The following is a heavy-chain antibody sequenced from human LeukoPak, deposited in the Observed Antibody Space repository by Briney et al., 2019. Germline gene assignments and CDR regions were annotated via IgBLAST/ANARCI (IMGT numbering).Heavy chain of an antibody. CDR3: ARSHSTSWYWYDY. CDR1: GFTVSSNY. CDR2: IYNGGGT. Sequence: PGGSLRLSCAASGFTVSSNYMSWVRQGSGKGLEGVSIIYNGGGTQYADSVKGRFTISRDNSKNTLYLQMNSLRVEDTAIYYCARSHSTSWYWYDYWGQGTLVTVSS. D-gene: IGHD6-13*01. J-gene: IGHJ4*02. V-gene: IGHV3-53*01.